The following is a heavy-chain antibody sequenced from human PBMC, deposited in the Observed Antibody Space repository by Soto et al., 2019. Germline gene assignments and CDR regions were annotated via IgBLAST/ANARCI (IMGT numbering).Heavy chain of an antibody. CDR1: GFTFSSYS. CDR2: ISSSSSYI. V-gene: IGHV3-21*01. D-gene: IGHD2-2*01. Sequence: GGSLRLSCAASGFTFSSYSMNWVRQAPGKGLEWVSSISSSSSYIYYADSVKGRFTISRDNAKNSLYLQMNSLRAEDTAVYYCARSPVVVPYNWFDPWGQGTLVTVSS. CDR3: ARSPVVVPYNWFDP. J-gene: IGHJ5*02.